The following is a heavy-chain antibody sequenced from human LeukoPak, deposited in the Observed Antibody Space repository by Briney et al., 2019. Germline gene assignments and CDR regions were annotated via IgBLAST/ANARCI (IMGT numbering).Heavy chain of an antibody. CDR2: ISGSGGST. CDR1: GFTFSSYA. V-gene: IGHV3-23*01. J-gene: IGHJ4*02. CDR3: AKDDGDYPIYFDY. D-gene: IGHD4-17*01. Sequence: GGSLRLSCAASGFTFSSYAMSWVRQAPGKGLECVSAISGSGGSTYYADSVKGRFTISRDNSKNTLYLQMNSLRAEDTAVYYCAKDDGDYPIYFDYWGQGTLVTVSS.